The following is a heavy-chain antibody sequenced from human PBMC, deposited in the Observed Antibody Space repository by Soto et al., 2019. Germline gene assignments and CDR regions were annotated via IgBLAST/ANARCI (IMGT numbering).Heavy chain of an antibody. J-gene: IGHJ4*02. V-gene: IGHV4-59*01. CDR3: TRGGDAYKNGH. CDR1: GASLSGFY. CDR2: IYYSGYT. D-gene: IGHD2-21*01. Sequence: PSETLSLTCTVSGASLSGFYWSWIRQSPEKGLEWIGYIYYSGYTSYDPSLKSRVTISVDTSKNQFSLNLNSVTAADTAVYYCTRGGDAYKNGHWGQGTLVTVSS.